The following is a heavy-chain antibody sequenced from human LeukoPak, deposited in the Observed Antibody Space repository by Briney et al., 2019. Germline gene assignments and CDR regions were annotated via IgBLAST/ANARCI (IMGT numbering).Heavy chain of an antibody. CDR2: IYYSGST. V-gene: IGHV4-59*01. Sequence: KPSETLSLTCTVSGGSISSYYWSWIRQPPGKGLEWIGYIYYSGSTNYNPSLKSRVTISVDTSKNQFSLKLSSVTAADTAVYYCARGSMITFGGDIVPFDYWGQGTLVTVSS. CDR1: GGSISSYY. CDR3: ARGSMITFGGDIVPFDY. J-gene: IGHJ4*02. D-gene: IGHD3-16*02.